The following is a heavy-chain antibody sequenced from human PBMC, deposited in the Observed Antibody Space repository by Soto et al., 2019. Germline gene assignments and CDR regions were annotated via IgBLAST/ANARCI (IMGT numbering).Heavy chain of an antibody. CDR3: ARDYSNFYYYYYYMDV. Sequence: GSLRLSCAASGFTFSSYSMNWVRQAPGKGLEWVSSISSSSSYIYYADSVKGRFTISRDNAKNSLYLQMNSLRAEDTAVYYCARDYSNFYYYYYYMDVWGKGTTVTVSS. V-gene: IGHV3-21*01. D-gene: IGHD4-4*01. CDR1: GFTFSSYS. J-gene: IGHJ6*03. CDR2: ISSSSSYI.